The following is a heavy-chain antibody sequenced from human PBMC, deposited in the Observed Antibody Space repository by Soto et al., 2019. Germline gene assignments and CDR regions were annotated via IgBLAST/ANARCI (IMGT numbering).Heavy chain of an antibody. D-gene: IGHD3-10*01. CDR1: GGSISSSIW. J-gene: IGHJ4*02. Sequence: QVQLQESGPGLVKPPGTLSLTCAVSGGSISSSIWWTWVRLPPGKGLEWIGEIYHSGTTNYNPSLKSRVTISVDKSNNQFFLKLTSLTAADTAVYFCTRRGDGSGSLDSWGQGTLVTVFS. CDR3: TRRGDGSGSLDS. CDR2: IYHSGTT. V-gene: IGHV4-4*01.